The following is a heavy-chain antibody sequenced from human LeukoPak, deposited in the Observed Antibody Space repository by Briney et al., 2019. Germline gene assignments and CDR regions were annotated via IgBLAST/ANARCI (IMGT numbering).Heavy chain of an antibody. D-gene: IGHD6-19*01. CDR1: GFTFSSYA. CDR2: ISGSGGST. CDR3: AKDLGSSGWYIDY. V-gene: IGHV3-23*01. J-gene: IGHJ4*02. Sequence: GGSLRLSCAASGFTFSSYAMSWVRQAPGKGLEWVSAISGSGGSTYYADSVKGRFAISRDNSKNTLYLQMNSLRAEDTAVYYCAKDLGSSGWYIDYWGQGTLVTVSS.